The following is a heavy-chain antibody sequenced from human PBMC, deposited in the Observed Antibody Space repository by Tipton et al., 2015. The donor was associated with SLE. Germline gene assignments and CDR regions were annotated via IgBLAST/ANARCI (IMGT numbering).Heavy chain of an antibody. D-gene: IGHD3-10*02. V-gene: IGHV4-39*07. J-gene: IGHJ3*02. CDR1: GGSISRSSYY. Sequence: TLSLTCTVSGGSISRSSYYWGWLRQPPGKGLEWNGSIYHSGSTYYNPSLKSRVTISVDTSKNQLFLKLSSVTAADTAVYYCERDKRHVGDAFDIWGQGTMVTVSS. CDR2: IYHSGST. CDR3: ERDKRHVGDAFDI.